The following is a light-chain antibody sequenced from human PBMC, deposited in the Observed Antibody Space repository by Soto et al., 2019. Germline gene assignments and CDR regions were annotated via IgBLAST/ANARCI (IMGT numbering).Light chain of an antibody. Sequence: DIQMTPSQSSLSASVGYRVTITCRASQSISSYLNWYQQKPGKAPKLLIYAASSLQSGVPSRFSGSGSGTDFTLTISSLQPEDFATYYCQKSYSTLITFGQGTRLEI. V-gene: IGKV1-39*01. CDR1: QSISSY. CDR3: QKSYSTLIT. J-gene: IGKJ5*01. CDR2: AAS.